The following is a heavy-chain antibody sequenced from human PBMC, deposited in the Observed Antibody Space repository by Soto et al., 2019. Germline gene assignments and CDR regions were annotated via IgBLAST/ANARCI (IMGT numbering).Heavy chain of an antibody. D-gene: IGHD2-21*02. CDR2: ISYDGSNK. Sequence: QVQLVESGGGVVQPGRSLRLSCAASGFTFSGYPMHWVRQPPGKGLEWVAVISYDGSNKYYADSVKGRFAITRDDSKNMLYLQMDSLGPVDAAVYYCARSFDGVVTATKYYYNYGMDVWGRGTTVTVSS. CDR1: GFTFSGYP. CDR3: ARSFDGVVTATKYYYNYGMDV. J-gene: IGHJ6*02. V-gene: IGHV3-30*09.